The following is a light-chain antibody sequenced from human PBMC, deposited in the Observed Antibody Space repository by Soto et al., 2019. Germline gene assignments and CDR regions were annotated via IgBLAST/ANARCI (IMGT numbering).Light chain of an antibody. V-gene: IGKV3-15*01. CDR2: GAS. CDR3: QQYNIWPWT. Sequence: EIVMTQSPATLSVSPGERATVSCRASQGISTNLAWYQQKPGQAPRLLIYGASTRATGIPARFSGSGSGTEFTLIISSLQSEDFAVYSCQQYNIWPWTFGQGTKVEV. J-gene: IGKJ1*01. CDR1: QGISTN.